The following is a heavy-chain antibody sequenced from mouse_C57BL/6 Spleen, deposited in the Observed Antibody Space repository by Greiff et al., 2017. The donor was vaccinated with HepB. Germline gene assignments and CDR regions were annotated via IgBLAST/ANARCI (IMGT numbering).Heavy chain of an antibody. CDR1: GYTFTSYW. J-gene: IGHJ1*03. Sequence: QVQLQQPGAELVRPGSSVKLSCKASGYTFTSYWMDWVKQRPGQGLEWIGNIYPSDSETHYNQKFKDKATLTVDKSSSTAYMQLSSLTSEDSAVYYCATMVTGYWYFDVWGTGTTVTVSS. CDR3: ATMVTGYWYFDV. D-gene: IGHD2-2*01. V-gene: IGHV1-61*01. CDR2: IYPSDSET.